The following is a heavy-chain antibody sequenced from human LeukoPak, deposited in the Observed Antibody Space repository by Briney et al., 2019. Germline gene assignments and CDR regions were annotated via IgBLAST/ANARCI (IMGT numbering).Heavy chain of an antibody. Sequence: ASVKVSCKASGGTFSSYAISWVRQAPGQGLEWMGGIIPIFGTANYAQKFQGRVTMTEDTSTDTAYMELSSLRSEDTAVYYCATGGRYCSGGSCYHYYYYMDVWGKGTTVTVSS. D-gene: IGHD2-15*01. J-gene: IGHJ6*03. V-gene: IGHV1-69*06. CDR3: ATGGRYCSGGSCYHYYYYMDV. CDR1: GGTFSSYA. CDR2: IIPIFGTA.